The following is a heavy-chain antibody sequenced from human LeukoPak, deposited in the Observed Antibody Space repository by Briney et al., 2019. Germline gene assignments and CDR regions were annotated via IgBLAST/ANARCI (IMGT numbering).Heavy chain of an antibody. CDR3: ATVNVQYYYYYYGMDV. V-gene: IGHV1-24*01. CDR2: FDPEDDET. J-gene: IGHJ6*02. D-gene: IGHD6-6*01. Sequence: ASVKVSCKVSGYTLTELSMHWVRQAPGKGLEWMGGFDPEDDETIYAQKFQGRVTMTEDTSTDTAYMELSSLRSEDTAVYYCATVNVQYYYYYYGMDVWGQGTTVTVSS. CDR1: GYTLTELS.